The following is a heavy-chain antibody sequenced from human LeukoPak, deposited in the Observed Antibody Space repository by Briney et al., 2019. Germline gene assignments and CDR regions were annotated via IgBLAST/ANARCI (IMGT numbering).Heavy chain of an antibody. J-gene: IGHJ6*04. Sequence: SETLSLTCTVSGGSISSGGYYWSWIRQHPGKGLEWIGYIYYGGSTYYNPSLKSRVTISVDTSKNQFSLKLSSVTAADTAVYYCARAPPYPPYGMDVWGKGTTVTVSS. CDR3: ARAPPYPPYGMDV. CDR1: GGSISSGGYY. CDR2: IYYGGST. V-gene: IGHV4-31*03.